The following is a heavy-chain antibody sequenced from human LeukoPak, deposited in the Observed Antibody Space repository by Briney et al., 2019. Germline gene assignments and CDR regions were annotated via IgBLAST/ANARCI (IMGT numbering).Heavy chain of an antibody. V-gene: IGHV3-20*04. CDR1: GLTFDDYG. CDR2: INWNGGAT. J-gene: IGHJ4*02. D-gene: IGHD1-26*01. Sequence: GGSLRLSCVASGLTFDDYGMSWVRQAPGKGLEWVSGINWNGGATTYADSVKGRFTISRDNAKNSLYLQMNSLRVEDTAFYYCARNSGADVYTYSFQYWGRGTLVTVSS. CDR3: ARNSGADVYTYSFQY.